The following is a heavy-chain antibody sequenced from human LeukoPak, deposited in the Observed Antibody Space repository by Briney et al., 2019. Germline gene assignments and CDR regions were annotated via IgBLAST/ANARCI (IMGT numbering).Heavy chain of an antibody. CDR2: ISSSGSTI. Sequence: GGSLRLSCAASGFTFSSYSMSWVRQAPGKGLEWVSYISSSGSTIYYADSVKGRFTISRDNAKNSLYLQMNSLRAEDTAVYYCARDRTTVTTLDYWGQGTLVTVSS. J-gene: IGHJ4*02. V-gene: IGHV3-48*04. CDR3: ARDRTTVTTLDY. CDR1: GFTFSSYS. D-gene: IGHD4-11*01.